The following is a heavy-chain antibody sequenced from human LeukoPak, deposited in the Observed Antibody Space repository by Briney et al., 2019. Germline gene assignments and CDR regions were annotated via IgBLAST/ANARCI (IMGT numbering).Heavy chain of an antibody. CDR3: ARAEPVWWLRY. V-gene: IGHV3-21*01. CDR2: ISSSSSYI. D-gene: IGHD5-12*01. Sequence: GGSLRLSCAASGFTFSSYSMNWVRQAPGKGLEWVSSISSSSSYIYYADSVKGRFTISGDNAKNSLYLQMNSLRAEDTAVYYCARAEPVWWLRYWGQGTLVTVSS. J-gene: IGHJ4*02. CDR1: GFTFSSYS.